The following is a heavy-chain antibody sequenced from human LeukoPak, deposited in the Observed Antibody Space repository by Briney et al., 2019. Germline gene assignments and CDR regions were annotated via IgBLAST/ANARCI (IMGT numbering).Heavy chain of an antibody. CDR3: VRDDEHGYNSLDY. J-gene: IGHJ4*02. CDR2: ISHDGGST. V-gene: IGHV3-30*19. CDR1: GFTFSSYG. Sequence: GGSLRLSCAASGFTFSSYGMHWVRQVPGKGLDCVAVISHDGGSTYYADSVRGRFTTSRDNSKNTLFLQMNSLRADDTAVFYCVRDDEHGYNSLDYWGRGTLVTVSS. D-gene: IGHD5-12*01.